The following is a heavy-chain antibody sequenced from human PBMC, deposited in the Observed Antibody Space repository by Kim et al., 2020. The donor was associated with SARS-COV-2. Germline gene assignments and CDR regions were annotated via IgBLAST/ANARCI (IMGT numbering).Heavy chain of an antibody. J-gene: IGHJ6*03. D-gene: IGHD3-10*01. Sequence: SETLSLTCTVSSGSISNRAYYWGWIRQPPGKGLEWIGSVYFSGSTYYKSSLKSRVTISVDTSKNQFSLRLTSVTAADTAVYYCARDVTMSQGVIIPYYMDVWGKGTTVTVSS. V-gene: IGHV4-39*02. CDR2: VYFSGST. CDR1: SGSISNRAYY. CDR3: ARDVTMSQGVIIPYYMDV.